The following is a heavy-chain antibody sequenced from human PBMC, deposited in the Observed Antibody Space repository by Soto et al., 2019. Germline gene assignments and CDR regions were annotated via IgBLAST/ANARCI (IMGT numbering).Heavy chain of an antibody. D-gene: IGHD6-13*01. CDR1: VCTFSSYA. CDR3: ARVGQLAPKEYLDY. V-gene: IGHV1-69*13. J-gene: IGHJ4*02. Sequence: SLKVDCKTSVCTFSSYAISCGRRTHGQGLEWMGGNIPIFGTANYAQKFQGRVTITADESTSTAYMELSSLRSEDTAVYYCARVGQLAPKEYLDYWGQGTLVTVSS. CDR2: NIPIFGTA.